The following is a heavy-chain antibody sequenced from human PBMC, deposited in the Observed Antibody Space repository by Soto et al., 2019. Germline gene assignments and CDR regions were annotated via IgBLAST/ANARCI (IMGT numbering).Heavy chain of an antibody. V-gene: IGHV3-11*06. J-gene: IGHJ3*02. CDR1: GFTFSDYY. Sequence: VQLVESGGGMVKPGGSLRLSCAASGFTFSDYYMSWIRQAPGKGLEWVSYISPSSSYTNYAVSVKGRSTISRDNAKNSVYLQMNSLRAEDTAVYYCARNHIAASGTSAYDIWGQGTMVTVSS. CDR3: ARNHIAASGTSAYDI. D-gene: IGHD6-13*01. CDR2: ISPSSSYT.